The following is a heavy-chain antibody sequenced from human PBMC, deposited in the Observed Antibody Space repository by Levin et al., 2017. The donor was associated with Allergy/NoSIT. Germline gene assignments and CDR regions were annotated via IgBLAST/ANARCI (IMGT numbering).Heavy chain of an antibody. J-gene: IGHJ5*02. CDR3: ARGGDNWNDDGDVGYGWFDP. CDR2: ISAYNGNT. Sequence: PGGSLRLSCKASGYTFTSYGISWVRQAPGQGLEWMGWISAYNGNTNYAQKLQGRVTMTTDTSTSTAYMELRSLRSDDTAVYYCARGGDNWNDDGDVGYGWFDPWGQGTLVTVSS. V-gene: IGHV1-18*01. CDR1: GYTFTSYG. D-gene: IGHD1-1*01.